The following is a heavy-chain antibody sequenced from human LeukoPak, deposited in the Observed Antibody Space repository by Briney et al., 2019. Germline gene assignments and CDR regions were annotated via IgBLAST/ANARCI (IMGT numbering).Heavy chain of an antibody. CDR1: GFTFSSYE. J-gene: IGHJ4*02. D-gene: IGHD1-26*01. CDR3: AREGVSGSYYDY. V-gene: IGHV3-48*03. CDR2: ISSSGSTI. Sequence: GGSLRLSCAASGFTFSSYEMNWVRQAPGKGLEWVSYISSSGSTIYYADSVKGRFTISRDNAENSLYLQMNSLRAEDTAVYYCAREGVSGSYYDYWGQGTLVTVSS.